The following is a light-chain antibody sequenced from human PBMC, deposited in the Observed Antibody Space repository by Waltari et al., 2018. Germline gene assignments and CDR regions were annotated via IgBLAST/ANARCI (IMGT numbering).Light chain of an antibody. CDR2: RAS. CDR3: QHFKSFSGT. V-gene: IGKV1-5*03. J-gene: IGKJ1*01. Sequence: DIQLTQSPSTLSASVGDTVTITCRASPSVTNWLAWYQQKPGEAPKLLIYRASSVQGGVSSRFTGSGSGTGFSLTISSLQPEDFATYFCQHFKSFSGTFGQGTKVEMK. CDR1: PSVTNW.